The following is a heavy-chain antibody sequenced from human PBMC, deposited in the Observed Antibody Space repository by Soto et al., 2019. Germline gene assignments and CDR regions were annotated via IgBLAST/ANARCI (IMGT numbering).Heavy chain of an antibody. CDR2: IIPILGIA. J-gene: IGHJ6*03. CDR3: ASGSRSGHCSSTSCSDYYYMDV. CDR1: GGTFSSYT. V-gene: IGHV1-69*02. D-gene: IGHD2-2*01. Sequence: SVKVSCKASGGTFSSYTISWVRQAPGQGLEWMGRIIPILGIANYAQKFQGRVTITADKSTSTAYMELSSLRSEDTAVYYCASGSRSGHCSSTSCSDYYYMDVWGKGTTVTVSS.